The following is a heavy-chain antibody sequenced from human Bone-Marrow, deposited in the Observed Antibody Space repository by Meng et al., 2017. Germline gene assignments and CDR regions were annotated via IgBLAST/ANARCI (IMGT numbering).Heavy chain of an antibody. Sequence: SGPTLVTPTQTLTLTCTFSGFSLSTSGMCVSWIRQPPGKALEWLAPIDWDDDKYYGTSLKTRLTISKDTSKNQVVLTMTNMDPVDTATYYCARVLRGAGYSYGYLGAFDIWGQGTMVTVSS. CDR2: IDWDDDK. J-gene: IGHJ3*02. D-gene: IGHD5-18*01. V-gene: IGHV2-70*01. CDR3: ARVLRGAGYSYGYLGAFDI. CDR1: GFSLSTSGMC.